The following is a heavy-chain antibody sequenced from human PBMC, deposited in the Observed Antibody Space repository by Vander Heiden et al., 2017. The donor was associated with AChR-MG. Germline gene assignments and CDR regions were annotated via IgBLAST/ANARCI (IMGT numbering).Heavy chain of an antibody. V-gene: IGHV3-73*01. Sequence: EVQLVESGGGLVQPGGSLKVSCAASGFTFSGSVLPWVRQASGKGLEWVGRIRSKANSYATAYAASVKGRFTISRDDSKNTAYLQMNSLKTEDTAVYYCTSPDVAYCGGDCYQSPPFDYWGQGTLVTVSS. CDR3: TSPDVAYCGGDCYQSPPFDY. CDR1: GFTFSGSV. J-gene: IGHJ4*02. CDR2: IRSKANSYAT. D-gene: IGHD2-21*02.